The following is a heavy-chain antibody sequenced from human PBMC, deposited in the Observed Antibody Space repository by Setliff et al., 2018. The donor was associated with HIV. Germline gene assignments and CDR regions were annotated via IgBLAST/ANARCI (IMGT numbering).Heavy chain of an antibody. V-gene: IGHV3-21*06. Sequence: GGSLRLSCVASGFTFNNYNMNWVRQAPGKGLEWVSSISSASTYTYYADSLKGRFTTSRDNAKNSLYLQMNSLRAEDTAVYYCARILSSRGIIEAYYYAMDVWGQGTTVTVSS. J-gene: IGHJ6*02. CDR1: GFTFNNYN. D-gene: IGHD3-10*01. CDR3: ARILSSRGIIEAYYYAMDV. CDR2: ISSASTYT.